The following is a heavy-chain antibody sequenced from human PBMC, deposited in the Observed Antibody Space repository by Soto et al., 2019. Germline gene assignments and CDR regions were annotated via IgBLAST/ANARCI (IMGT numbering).Heavy chain of an antibody. J-gene: IGHJ6*03. D-gene: IGHD2-8*01. CDR3: ARDLGYCTNGVCYNTNYYRDV. V-gene: IGHV3-64*01. Sequence: GGSLRLSCAASGFTFSSYAMSWVRQAPGKGLEYVSAISSNGGSTYYANSVKGRFTISRDNSKNTLYLQMGSLRAEDMAVYYCARDLGYCTNGVCYNTNYYRDVGGKGTTVTVTS. CDR1: GFTFSSYA. CDR2: ISSNGGST.